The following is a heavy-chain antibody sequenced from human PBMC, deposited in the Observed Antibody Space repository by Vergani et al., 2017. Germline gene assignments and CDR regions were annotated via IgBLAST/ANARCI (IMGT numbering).Heavy chain of an antibody. V-gene: IGHV1-2*02. CDR3: ARVGTSSYHAYFDY. Sequence: QVQLVQSGAEVKKPGASVKVSCKASGYTFTDYFMHWVRQAPGQGLEWMGWINPNSGGTNYAQKFQGRVTMTRDTSISTAYMELSNLRSDDTAVYYCARVGTSSYHAYFDYWGQGTLVTVSS. CDR2: INPNSGGT. CDR1: GYTFTDYF. D-gene: IGHD2-2*01. J-gene: IGHJ4*02.